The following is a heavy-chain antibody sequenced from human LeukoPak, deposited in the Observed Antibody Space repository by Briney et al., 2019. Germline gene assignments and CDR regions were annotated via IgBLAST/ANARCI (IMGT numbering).Heavy chain of an antibody. CDR1: GYTFTSYG. CDR2: ISAYNGNT. V-gene: IGHV1-18*01. D-gene: IGHD3-10*01. CDR3: ARDHLTMVRGTSDY. J-gene: IGHJ4*02. Sequence: ASVKVSCKASGYTFTSYGISWVRQAPGQGLEWMGWISAYNGNTSYAQKLQGRVTMTTDTSTSTAYMELRSLRSDDTAVYYCARDHLTMVRGTSDYWGQGTLVTVSS.